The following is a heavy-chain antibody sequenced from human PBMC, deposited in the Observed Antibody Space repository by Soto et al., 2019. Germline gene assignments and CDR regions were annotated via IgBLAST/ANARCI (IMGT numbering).Heavy chain of an antibody. CDR1: GFTFANYA. Sequence: EVQLLESGGGLVQPGGSLRLSCAASGFTFANYAMSWVRQAPGKGLEWVSATSGSGGNPYYADSVKGRFTISRDNSKNTLYLQMNSLRAEDTAVFYCARATYHYDSTTYFRVYCDSWGQGALVTVSS. CDR3: ARATYHYDSTTYFRVYCDS. CDR2: TSGSGGNP. D-gene: IGHD3-22*01. J-gene: IGHJ4*02. V-gene: IGHV3-23*01.